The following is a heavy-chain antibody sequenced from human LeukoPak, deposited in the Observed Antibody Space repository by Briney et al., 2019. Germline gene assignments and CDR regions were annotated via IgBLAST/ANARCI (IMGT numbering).Heavy chain of an antibody. CDR3: ARHVGYWWLQRDGAFDL. V-gene: IGHV4-61*02. Sequence: SETLSLTCTVSGGSISSGSYYWSWIRQPAGKGLEWIGRIYTSGSTNYNPPLKSRVTISVDTSKNQFSLKLGSVTAADTAVYYCARHVGYWWLQRDGAFDLWGQGTLVTVSS. CDR1: GGSISSGSYY. D-gene: IGHD2-21*01. CDR2: IYTSGST. J-gene: IGHJ3*01.